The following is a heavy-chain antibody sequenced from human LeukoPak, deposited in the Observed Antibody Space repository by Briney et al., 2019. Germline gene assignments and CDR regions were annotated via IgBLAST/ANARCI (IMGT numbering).Heavy chain of an antibody. V-gene: IGHV3-7*01. D-gene: IGHD6-13*01. J-gene: IGHJ4*02. Sequence: GGSLRLSCAASGFTFSTYWMSWVRQAPGKGLKWVANIKQDGSEKYYIDSVKGRFTISRDNAKNSLYLQMNSLRAEDTAMYYCARDSAGNDYWGQGTLVTVSS. CDR3: ARDSAGNDY. CDR2: IKQDGSEK. CDR1: GFTFSTYW.